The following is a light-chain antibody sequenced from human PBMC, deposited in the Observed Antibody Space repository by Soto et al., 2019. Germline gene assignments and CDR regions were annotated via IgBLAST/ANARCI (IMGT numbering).Light chain of an antibody. CDR3: AAWDDSLSVNVV. V-gene: IGLV1-47*02. CDR2: SNN. Sequence: QAVLTQPPSASGTPGQRVTISCSGSSSNIGSNYVYWYQQLPGTAPKLLIYSNNQRPSGVPDRFSGSKSGTSASLAISGLRSEDEADYYCAAWDDSLSVNVVFGGGTTLPVL. J-gene: IGLJ2*01. CDR1: SSNIGSNY.